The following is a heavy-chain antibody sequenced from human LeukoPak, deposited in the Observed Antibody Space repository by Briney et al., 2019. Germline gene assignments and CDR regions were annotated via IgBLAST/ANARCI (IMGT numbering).Heavy chain of an antibody. V-gene: IGHV3-23*01. CDR3: AKRITEAAGIYFDS. J-gene: IGHJ4*02. D-gene: IGHD6-19*01. CDR1: GFSFSSIA. Sequence: GGSLRLSCAGSGFSFSSIAMTWVRQAPGKGLEWVSTIYGGGTNTFYADSVKGRFTISRDDSKNMQFLEMDSLRAEDTAVYFCAKRITEAAGIYFDSWGQGTLVTVSS. CDR2: IYGGGTNT.